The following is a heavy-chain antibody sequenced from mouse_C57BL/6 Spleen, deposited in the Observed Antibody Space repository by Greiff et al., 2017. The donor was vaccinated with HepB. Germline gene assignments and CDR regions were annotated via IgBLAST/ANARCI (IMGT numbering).Heavy chain of an antibody. CDR3: TRERAITTVVDY. V-gene: IGHV1-15*01. CDR1: GYTFTDYE. Sequence: QVHVKQSGAELVRPGASVTLSCKASGYTFTDYEMHWVKQTPVHGLEWIGAIDPETGGTAYNQKFKGKAILTADKSSSTAYMELRSLTSEDSAVYYCTRERAITTVVDYWGQGTTLTVSS. CDR2: IDPETGGT. J-gene: IGHJ2*01. D-gene: IGHD1-1*01.